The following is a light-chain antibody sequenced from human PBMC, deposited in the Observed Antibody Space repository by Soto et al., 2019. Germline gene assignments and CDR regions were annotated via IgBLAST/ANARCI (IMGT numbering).Light chain of an antibody. CDR1: QSVRSN. V-gene: IGKV3-15*01. CDR2: GAS. CDR3: QQYNNWPRT. J-gene: IGKJ1*01. Sequence: EIVMTQSPATLSVSPGERATLSGRASQSVRSNLEWYQQKPGQAPRILRYGASPRETGIPALFSGSGSGTEFTLTISSLQSEDFEVYYCQQYNNWPRTFSQGTKVDIK.